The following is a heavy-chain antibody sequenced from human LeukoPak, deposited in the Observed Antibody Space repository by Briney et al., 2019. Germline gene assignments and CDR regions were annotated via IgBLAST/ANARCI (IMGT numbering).Heavy chain of an antibody. Sequence: PGGSLRLSCAASGFIFSNYAMHWVRQAPGKGLEWVALISSDGSKTYHADSVKGRFSISRDNSKNTLYLQLNSLRAEDTSVYYCAGDFTYWYDSGSSGPHYFDYWGQGTLVTVSS. J-gene: IGHJ4*02. D-gene: IGHD3-10*01. CDR3: AGDFTYWYDSGSSGPHYFDY. V-gene: IGHV3-30*01. CDR1: GFIFSNYA. CDR2: ISSDGSKT.